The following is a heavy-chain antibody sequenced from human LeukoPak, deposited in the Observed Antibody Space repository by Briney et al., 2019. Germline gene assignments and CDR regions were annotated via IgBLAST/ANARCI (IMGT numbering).Heavy chain of an antibody. CDR2: IYYSGST. V-gene: IGHV4-59*01. J-gene: IGHJ4*02. Sequence: SETLSLTCTVSGGSISSYYWSWIRQPPGKGLEWIGYIYYSGSTNYNPSLKSRVTISVDTSKNQFSLKLSSVTAADTAVYYCARGGTYYYDSSGHYPDYWGQGTLVTVSS. D-gene: IGHD3-22*01. CDR3: ARGGTYYYDSSGHYPDY. CDR1: GGSISSYY.